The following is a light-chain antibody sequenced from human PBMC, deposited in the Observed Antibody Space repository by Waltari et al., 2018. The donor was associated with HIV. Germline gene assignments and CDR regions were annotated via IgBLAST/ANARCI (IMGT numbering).Light chain of an antibody. J-gene: IGLJ3*02. V-gene: IGLV1-51*01. Sequence: QSVLTHPPSVSAAPGQKVTISCSGSSSNIGNNYASWYQQLPGTDPKRLIYDNNKRPSGIPDRFSGSKSGTSATLGITGLQTGDEADYYCGTWDSSLSAVVFGGGTKLTVL. CDR2: DNN. CDR1: SSNIGNNY. CDR3: GTWDSSLSAVV.